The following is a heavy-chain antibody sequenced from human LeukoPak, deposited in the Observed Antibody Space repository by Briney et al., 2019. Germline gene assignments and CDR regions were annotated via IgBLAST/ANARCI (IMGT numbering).Heavy chain of an antibody. CDR3: ARGGDIVVVVAAETEYYFDY. D-gene: IGHD2-15*01. Sequence: GGSLRLSCAASGFTFSSYWMSWVRQAPGKGLEWVANIKQDGSEKYYVDSVKGRFTISRDNAKNSLYLQMNSLRAEDTAVYYCARGGDIVVVVAAETEYYFDYWGQGTLVTVPS. J-gene: IGHJ4*02. CDR1: GFTFSSYW. V-gene: IGHV3-7*03. CDR2: IKQDGSEK.